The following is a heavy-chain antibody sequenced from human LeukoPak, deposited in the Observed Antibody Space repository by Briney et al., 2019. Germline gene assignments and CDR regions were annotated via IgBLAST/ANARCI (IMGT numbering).Heavy chain of an antibody. CDR3: ARSTHSSGLGY. CDR2: IYPADSTA. J-gene: IGHJ4*02. V-gene: IGHV5-51*01. CDR1: GYSFTTYW. D-gene: IGHD6-19*01. Sequence: GESLKISCKASGYSFTTYWIGWVRQMPGKGLEWMGIIYPADSTAHYSPSFQGQVTISADKSISTAYLQWSSLKASDTAMYYCARSTHSSGLGYWGQGTLVTVSS.